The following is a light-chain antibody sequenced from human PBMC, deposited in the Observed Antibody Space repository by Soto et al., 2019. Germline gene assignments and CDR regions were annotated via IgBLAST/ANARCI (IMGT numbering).Light chain of an antibody. V-gene: IGKV1-5*03. CDR3: QQYNSSPLT. Sequence: DIQMTQSPSTLSASVGERVTITCRASQSVSSWLAWYQQKPGQAPKLLIYKASSMESGVPSRFSGSGSGTEFTLTISSLQPDDFATYYCQQYNSSPLTFGGGTKVEIK. J-gene: IGKJ4*01. CDR2: KAS. CDR1: QSVSSW.